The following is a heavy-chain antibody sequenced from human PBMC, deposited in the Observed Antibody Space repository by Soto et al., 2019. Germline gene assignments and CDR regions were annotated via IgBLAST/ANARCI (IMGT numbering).Heavy chain of an antibody. Sequence: QVQMVQSGAEVKKPGASVKVSCKASGYTFTSYYMHWVRQAPGQGLEWMGIINPSGGSTSYAQKCQGRVTMTRDTSTSTVYMELSSLRSEDTAVYYCAKAGAALGYFDYWGQGTLVTVSS. CDR3: AKAGAALGYFDY. V-gene: IGHV1-46*03. CDR1: GYTFTSYY. CDR2: INPSGGST. D-gene: IGHD1-26*01. J-gene: IGHJ4*02.